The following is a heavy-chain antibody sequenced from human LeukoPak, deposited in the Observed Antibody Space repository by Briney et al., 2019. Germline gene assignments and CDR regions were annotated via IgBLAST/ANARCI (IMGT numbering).Heavy chain of an antibody. Sequence: PGGSLRLSCAASGFTFSSYSMNWVRQAPGKGLEWVSYISSSSSTIYYADSVKGRFTISRDNAKNSLYLQMNSLRAEDTAVYYCARDNEGIAVGKFDYWGQGTLVTVSS. V-gene: IGHV3-48*01. CDR2: ISSSSSTI. CDR3: ARDNEGIAVGKFDY. D-gene: IGHD6-19*01. CDR1: GFTFSSYS. J-gene: IGHJ4*02.